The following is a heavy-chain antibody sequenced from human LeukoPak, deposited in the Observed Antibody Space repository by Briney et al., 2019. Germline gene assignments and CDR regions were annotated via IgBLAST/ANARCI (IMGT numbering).Heavy chain of an antibody. CDR2: INHSGST. V-gene: IGHV4-34*01. CDR3: ARKGVMGSARAFDI. J-gene: IGHJ3*02. Sequence: SETLSLTCAVYGGSFSGYYWSWIRQPPGKGLEWTGEINHSGSTNYNPSLKSRVTISVDTSKNQFSLKLSSVTAADTAVYYCARKGVMGSARAFDIWGQGTMVTVSS. CDR1: GGSFSGYY. D-gene: IGHD2-21*01.